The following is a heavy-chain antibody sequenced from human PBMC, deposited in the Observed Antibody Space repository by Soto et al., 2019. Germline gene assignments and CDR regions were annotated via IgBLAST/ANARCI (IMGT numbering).Heavy chain of an antibody. D-gene: IGHD3-3*01. CDR3: VREAAGRGGYYYFDY. J-gene: IGHJ4*02. Sequence: GGSLRLSCAASGFTFSSDDMHWVRQATGKGLEWVSAIDNYGDTYYPGSVKGRFSISRENARNSFYLQMNDLRAEDTAVYYCVREAAGRGGYYYFDYWGQGTLVTVSS. CDR1: GFTFSSDD. V-gene: IGHV3-13*01. CDR2: IDNYGDT.